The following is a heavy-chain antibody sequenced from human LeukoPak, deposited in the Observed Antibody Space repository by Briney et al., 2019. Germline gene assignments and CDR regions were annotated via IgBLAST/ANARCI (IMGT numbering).Heavy chain of an antibody. CDR2: ISGSGGST. J-gene: IGHJ4*02. V-gene: IGHV3-23*01. CDR3: AKDLVDDGYPQTGPFDY. D-gene: IGHD5-24*01. Sequence: QPGGSLRLSCAASGFTFSSYAMSWVRQAPGKGLEWVSAISGSGGSTYYADSVKGRFTISRDNSKNTLYLQMNSLRAEDTAVYYCAKDLVDDGYPQTGPFDYWGQGTLVTVSS. CDR1: GFTFSSYA.